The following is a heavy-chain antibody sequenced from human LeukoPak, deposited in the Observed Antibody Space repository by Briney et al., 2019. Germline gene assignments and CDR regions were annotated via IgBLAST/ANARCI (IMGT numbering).Heavy chain of an antibody. V-gene: IGHV4-34*01. CDR2: INHCGST. CDR1: GGSFSGYY. Sequence: SETLSLTCAVYGGSFSGYYWSWIRQPPGKGLEWIGEINHCGSTNYNPSLKSRVTISVDTSKNQFSLKLSSVTAADTAVYYCARGLKLWKFDYWGQGTLVTVSS. J-gene: IGHJ4*02. D-gene: IGHD5-18*01. CDR3: ARGLKLWKFDY.